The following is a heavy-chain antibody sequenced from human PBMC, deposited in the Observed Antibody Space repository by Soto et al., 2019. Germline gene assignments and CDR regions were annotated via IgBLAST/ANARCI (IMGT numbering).Heavy chain of an antibody. D-gene: IGHD3-3*01. Sequence: QVQLQESGPGLMKPSETLSLTCTVSGVSISSYFWNWLRQSPGKGLEWIGNISYSGRTNYNPSLRSRVTILLDTSKHELSLKMTSVTAADSAMYFCARGALRFAGLDHWGQGNLVTVSS. V-gene: IGHV4-59*01. CDR2: ISYSGRT. J-gene: IGHJ4*02. CDR1: GVSISSYF. CDR3: ARGALRFAGLDH.